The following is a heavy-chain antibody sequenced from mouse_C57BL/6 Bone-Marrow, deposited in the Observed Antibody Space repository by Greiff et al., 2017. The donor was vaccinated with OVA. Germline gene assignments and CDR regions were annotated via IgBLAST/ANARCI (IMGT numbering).Heavy chain of an antibody. V-gene: IGHV1-76*01. CDR3: ARIYYGSREYAMDY. D-gene: IGHD1-1*01. CDR1: GYTFTDYY. Sequence: QVQLQQSGAELVRPGASVKLSCKASGYTFTDYYINWVKQRPGQGLEWIARIYPGSGNTYYNEKFKGKATLTAEKSSSTAYMQLSSLTSEDSAVYFCARIYYGSREYAMDYWGQGTSVTVSS. J-gene: IGHJ4*01. CDR2: IYPGSGNT.